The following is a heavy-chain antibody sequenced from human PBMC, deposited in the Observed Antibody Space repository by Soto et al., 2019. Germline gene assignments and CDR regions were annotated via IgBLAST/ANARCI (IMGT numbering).Heavy chain of an antibody. CDR2: IYPGDSDA. CDR3: ARRAAEGTQLVFDY. CDR1: AYSFSSYW. D-gene: IGHD6-6*01. J-gene: IGHJ4*02. V-gene: IGHV5-51*01. Sequence: PGESLKISCKGSAYSFSSYWIAWVRQMPGKGLEWMGIIYPGDSDARYSPSFQGQVTVSADKSINTAYLQWSSLKASDTAMYFCARRAAEGTQLVFDYWGQGTLVTVSS.